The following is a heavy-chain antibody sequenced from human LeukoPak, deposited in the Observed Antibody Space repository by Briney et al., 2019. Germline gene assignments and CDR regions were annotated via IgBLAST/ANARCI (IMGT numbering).Heavy chain of an antibody. D-gene: IGHD3-16*02. J-gene: IGHJ4*02. V-gene: IGHV3-23*01. CDR3: AKVSADYVWGSYRYPYYFDY. Sequence: GGSLRLSCAASGFTFDDYGMSWVRQAPGKGLECGSAISGSGGSTYYADSVKGRFTISRDNSKNTLYLQMNSLRAEDTAVYYCAKVSADYVWGSYRYPYYFDYWGQGTLVTVSS. CDR2: ISGSGGST. CDR1: GFTFDDYG.